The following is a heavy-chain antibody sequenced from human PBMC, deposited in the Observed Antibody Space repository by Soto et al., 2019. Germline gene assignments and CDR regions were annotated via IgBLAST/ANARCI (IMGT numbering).Heavy chain of an antibody. CDR1: GFTFSSYG. J-gene: IGHJ4*02. V-gene: IGHV3-30*18. D-gene: IGHD3-22*01. CDR3: AKDLEGYYDIKGPFDY. CDR2: ISYDGSNK. Sequence: AGGSLRLSCAASGFTFSSYGMHWVRQAPGKGLEWVAVISYDGSNKYYADSVKGRFTISRDNSKNTLYLQMNSLRAEDTAVYYCAKDLEGYYDIKGPFDYWGQGTLVTVSS.